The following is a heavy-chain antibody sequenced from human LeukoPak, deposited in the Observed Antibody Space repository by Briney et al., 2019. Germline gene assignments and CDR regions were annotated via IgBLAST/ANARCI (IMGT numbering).Heavy chain of an antibody. D-gene: IGHD4-23*01. J-gene: IGHJ5*02. Sequence: VASVKVSCKASGYTFTRYGITWMRQAPGQGLEWMGWISAYNGNTNYAQKLQGRVTMTTNTSTSTAYMELRSLRSDDTAVYYCARVASTVVSPYYWFDPWGQGTLVTVSS. CDR3: ARVASTVVSPYYWFDP. CDR1: GYTFTRYG. CDR2: ISAYNGNT. V-gene: IGHV1-18*01.